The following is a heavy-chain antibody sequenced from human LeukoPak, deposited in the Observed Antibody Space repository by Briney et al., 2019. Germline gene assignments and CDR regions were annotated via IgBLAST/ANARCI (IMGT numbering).Heavy chain of an antibody. V-gene: IGHV3-48*03. D-gene: IGHD3-10*02. CDR2: ISSSGSTI. J-gene: IGHJ6*04. CDR3: AELGITMIGGV. CDR1: GFTFSSYE. Sequence: GGSLRLSCAASGFTFSSYEMNWVRQAPGKWLEWVSYISSSGSTIYYADSVKGRFTISRDNAKNSLYLQMNSLRAEDTAVHYCAELGITMIGGVWGKGTTVTISS.